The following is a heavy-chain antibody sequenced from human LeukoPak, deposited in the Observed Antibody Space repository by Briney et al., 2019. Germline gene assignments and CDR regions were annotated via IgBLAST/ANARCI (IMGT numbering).Heavy chain of an antibody. Sequence: NPSEILSLTCTVSGGSISSSGHYWDWIRQPAGKGLEWIGSISYSGSTYYNPSLKSRVTISVDTSKNHFPLKLSSVTAADTAVYFCAREDTVLGIDYWGQGILVTVSS. CDR1: GGSISSSGHY. V-gene: IGHV4-39*06. J-gene: IGHJ4*02. CDR3: AREDTVLGIDY. CDR2: ISYSGST. D-gene: IGHD5-18*01.